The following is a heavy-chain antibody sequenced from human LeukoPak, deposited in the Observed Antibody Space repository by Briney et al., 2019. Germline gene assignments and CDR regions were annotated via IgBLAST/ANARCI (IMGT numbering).Heavy chain of an antibody. CDR3: ARGPRYCSSTSCHEYYYGMDV. Sequence: PGGSLRLSCAASGFTFSSYGMHWVRQAPGKGLEWVAVISYDGSNKYYADSVKGRFTISRDNSKNTLYLQMNSLRADDTAVYYCARGPRYCSSTSCHEYYYGMDVWGQGTTVTVSS. V-gene: IGHV3-30*03. D-gene: IGHD2-2*01. CDR2: ISYDGSNK. J-gene: IGHJ6*02. CDR1: GFTFSSYG.